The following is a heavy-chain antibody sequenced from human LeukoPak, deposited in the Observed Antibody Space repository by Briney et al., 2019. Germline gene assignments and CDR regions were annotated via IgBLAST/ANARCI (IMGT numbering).Heavy chain of an antibody. Sequence: SETLSLTCTVSGGSISSFYWSWIRQPPGKGLEWIGYVYYSGSTNYNPSLKSRVTISVDTSKTQFSLKLSSVTATDTAVYYCARSSDSNGYYYNYWGQGTLVTVSS. J-gene: IGHJ4*02. D-gene: IGHD3-22*01. CDR2: VYYSGST. CDR1: GGSISSFY. V-gene: IGHV4-59*08. CDR3: ARSSDSNGYYYNY.